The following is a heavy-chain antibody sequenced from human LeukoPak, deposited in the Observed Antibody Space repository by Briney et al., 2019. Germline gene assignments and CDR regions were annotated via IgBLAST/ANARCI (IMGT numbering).Heavy chain of an antibody. CDR3: ARDSPAAGKENFDY. Sequence: ASVKVSCKASGGTFSSYAISWVRQAPGQGLEWMGIINPSGGSTAYAQKFQGRVTMTRDMSTSTVYMDLSSLRSEDTAVYYCARDSPAAGKENFDYWGQGTLVTVSS. J-gene: IGHJ4*02. CDR2: INPSGGST. D-gene: IGHD6-13*01. CDR1: GGTFSSYA. V-gene: IGHV1-46*01.